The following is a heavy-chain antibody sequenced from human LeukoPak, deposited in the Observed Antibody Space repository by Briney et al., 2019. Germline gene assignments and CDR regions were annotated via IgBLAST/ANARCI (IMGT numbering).Heavy chain of an antibody. CDR2: IYSVGST. J-gene: IGHJ6*02. CDR3: AREVTLNRYYYGMDV. D-gene: IGHD3-22*01. Sequence: GGSLRLSCAASGFTVSSNYMSWVRQAPGKGLEWVSVIYSVGSTYSADSVKVRFTLSRHNSKNTLYLQMNSLRAEDTAVYYCAREVTLNRYYYGMDVWGQGTTVTVSS. V-gene: IGHV3-53*04. CDR1: GFTVSSNY.